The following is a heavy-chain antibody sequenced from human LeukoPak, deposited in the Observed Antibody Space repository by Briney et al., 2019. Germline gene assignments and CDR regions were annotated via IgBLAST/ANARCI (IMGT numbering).Heavy chain of an antibody. CDR1: GFTLSENN. Sequence: PGGSLRLSCAASGFTLSENNVHWVRQAPGKGLEWVALISNDGNSKDYADSVKGRFTLSGDNSKTTVYLQMNSLRAEGTAVYYCARDRSGFYSVDHWGQGTLVIVSS. CDR2: ISNDGNSK. CDR3: ARDRSGFYSVDH. D-gene: IGHD5-12*01. J-gene: IGHJ4*02. V-gene: IGHV3-30-3*01.